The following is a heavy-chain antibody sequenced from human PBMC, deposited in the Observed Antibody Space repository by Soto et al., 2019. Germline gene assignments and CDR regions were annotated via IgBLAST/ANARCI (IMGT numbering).Heavy chain of an antibody. V-gene: IGHV4-4*02. D-gene: IGHD1-1*01. CDR2: IYHSGST. CDR1: GGSISSSNW. J-gene: IGHJ6*02. CDR3: SGELDPSSRGMDV. Sequence: QVQLQESGPGLVKPSGTLSLTCAVSGGSISSSNWWSWVRQPPGKGLEWIGEIYHSGSTNYNPSLKSRVTISVGKSKNQFSLKLSSVTAADTAVYYCSGELDPSSRGMDVWGQGTTVTVSS.